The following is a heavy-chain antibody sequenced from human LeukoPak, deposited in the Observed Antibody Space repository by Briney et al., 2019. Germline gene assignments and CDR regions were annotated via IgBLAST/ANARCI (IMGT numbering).Heavy chain of an antibody. J-gene: IGHJ3*02. CDR3: ARVLDYYDSSGYYYVVSAFDI. CDR2: ISYDGSNK. D-gene: IGHD3-22*01. V-gene: IGHV3-30-3*01. Sequence: GGSLRLSCAASGFTFSSYAMHWVRQAPGKGLEWVAVISYDGSNKYYADSVKGRFTISRDNSKNTLYLQMNSLRAEDTAVYYCARVLDYYDSSGYYYVVSAFDIWGQGTMVTVSS. CDR1: GFTFSSYA.